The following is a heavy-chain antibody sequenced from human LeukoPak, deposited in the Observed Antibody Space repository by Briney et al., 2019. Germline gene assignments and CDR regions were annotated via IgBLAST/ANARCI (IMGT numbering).Heavy chain of an antibody. CDR1: GYTFTTYA. CDR3: ARDLSGTTVTIRGFRGGMDV. J-gene: IGHJ6*02. V-gene: IGHV1-46*01. Sequence: ASVQVSCKASGYTFTTYAISWVRQAPGQGLEWMGIINPSGGSTSYAQKFQGRVTMTRDTSTSTVYMELSSLRSEDTAVYYCARDLSGTTVTIRGFRGGMDVWGQGTTVTVSS. D-gene: IGHD4-11*01. CDR2: INPSGGST.